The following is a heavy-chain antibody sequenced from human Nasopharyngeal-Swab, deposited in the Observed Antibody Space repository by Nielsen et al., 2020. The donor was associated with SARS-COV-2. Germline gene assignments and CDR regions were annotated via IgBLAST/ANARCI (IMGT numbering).Heavy chain of an antibody. Sequence: ASVKVSCKASGYTFTSYDINWVRQATGQGLEWMGWMNPNSGNTGYAQKFQCRVTMTRNTSISTAYMELSSLRSEDTAVYYCARVMEYSSSWTPYYYYYYGMDVWGQGTTVTVSS. CDR2: MNPNSGNT. V-gene: IGHV1-8*01. CDR3: ARVMEYSSSWTPYYYYYYGMDV. J-gene: IGHJ6*02. CDR1: GYTFTSYD. D-gene: IGHD6-13*01.